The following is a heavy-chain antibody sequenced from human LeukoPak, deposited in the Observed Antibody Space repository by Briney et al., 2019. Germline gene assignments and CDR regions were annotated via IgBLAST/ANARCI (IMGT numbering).Heavy chain of an antibody. CDR1: GFTFSDYN. CDR3: ARSIGLTGGGVDV. V-gene: IGHV3-11*01. CDR2: ITNGGSTI. D-gene: IGHD3-9*01. Sequence: GVSLRLSCAASGFTFSDYNMNWVRQAPGKGLEWVSYITNGGSTIHHADSVKGRFTISRDNAKKTLYLQMNNLRAEDTAVYYCARSIGLTGGGVDVWGQGTTVTVSS. J-gene: IGHJ6*02.